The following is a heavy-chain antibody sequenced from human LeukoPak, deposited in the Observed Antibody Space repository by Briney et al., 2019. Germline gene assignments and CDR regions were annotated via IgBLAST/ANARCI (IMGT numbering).Heavy chain of an antibody. CDR2: ISYDGSNK. CDR1: GFTFSTYT. Sequence: SGGSLRLSCAASGFTFSTYTIRWVRQAPGKGLEWVAVISYDGSNKYYVDSVKGRFTISRDNSKNTLYLQLNSLRREDTAMYYCARDEPTAFDIWGQGTMVTVSS. D-gene: IGHD1-14*01. V-gene: IGHV3-30*04. CDR3: ARDEPTAFDI. J-gene: IGHJ3*02.